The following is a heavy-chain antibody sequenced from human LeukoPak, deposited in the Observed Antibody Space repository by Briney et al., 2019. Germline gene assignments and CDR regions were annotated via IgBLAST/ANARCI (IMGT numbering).Heavy chain of an antibody. D-gene: IGHD4-23*01. J-gene: IGHJ4*02. Sequence: SETLSLTCTVSGGSISSYYWSWIRQPPGKGLEWIGEINHSGSTNYNPSLKSRVTISVDTSKNQFSLKLSSVTAADTAVYYCARVLRWYPIDYWGQGTLVTVSS. V-gene: IGHV4-34*01. CDR1: GGSISSYY. CDR2: INHSGST. CDR3: ARVLRWYPIDY.